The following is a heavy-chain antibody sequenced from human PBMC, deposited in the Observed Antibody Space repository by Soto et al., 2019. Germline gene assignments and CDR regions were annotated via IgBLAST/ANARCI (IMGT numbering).Heavy chain of an antibody. V-gene: IGHV3-7*02. D-gene: IGHD5-18*01. J-gene: IGHJ4*02. Sequence: QAPGKGLEWVANINQDGSEKYFVDSVGGRFTIYRENAKNSLYLQMNNLRAEDTAIYYCARGTWIQLWFWGRGTLVTVSS. CDR2: INQDGSEK. CDR3: ARGTWIQLWF.